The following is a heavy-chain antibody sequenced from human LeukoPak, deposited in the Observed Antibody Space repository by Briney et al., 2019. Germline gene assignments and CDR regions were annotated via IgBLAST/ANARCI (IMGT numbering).Heavy chain of an antibody. J-gene: IGHJ4*02. CDR3: ASLYGSGSYYPGSTDY. V-gene: IGHV3-53*01. CDR2: IYSGGST. D-gene: IGHD3-10*01. Sequence: GGSLRLSCAASGFTFSSNYMSWVRQAPGKGLEWVSVIYSGGSTYYADSVKGRFTISRDNSKNTLYLQMNSLRAEDTAVYYCASLYGSGSYYPGSTDYWGQGTLVTVSS. CDR1: GFTFSSNY.